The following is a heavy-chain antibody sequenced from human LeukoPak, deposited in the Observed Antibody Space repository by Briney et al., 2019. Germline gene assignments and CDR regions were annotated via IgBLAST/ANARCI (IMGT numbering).Heavy chain of an antibody. Sequence: GESLKISCQASGYSFTSSWIGWARQMPGKGLEWMAIINPGDSDTRYSPSFQGQVTISADKSISTVYLQWGSLKASDTAMYYCARQKGYSYATDYWGQGTLVTVSS. V-gene: IGHV5-51*01. CDR1: GYSFTSSW. D-gene: IGHD5-18*01. CDR2: INPGDSDT. J-gene: IGHJ4*02. CDR3: ARQKGYSYATDY.